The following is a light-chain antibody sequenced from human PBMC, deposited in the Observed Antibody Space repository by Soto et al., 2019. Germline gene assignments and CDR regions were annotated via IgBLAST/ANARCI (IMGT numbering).Light chain of an antibody. CDR1: QSVSSN. V-gene: IGKV3-15*01. CDR3: QQYTYFLT. CDR2: GAS. J-gene: IGKJ2*01. Sequence: EIVMTQSPATLSVSPGERATLSCRASQSVSSNLAWYQQKPGQAPRLLIYGASTRATGIPARFSGSGSGTEFTLTISSLQSEDFAVYYCQQYTYFLTFGQGTKLEIK.